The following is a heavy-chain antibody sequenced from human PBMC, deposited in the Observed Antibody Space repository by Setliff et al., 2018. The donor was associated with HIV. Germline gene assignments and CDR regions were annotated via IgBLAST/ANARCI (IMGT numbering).Heavy chain of an antibody. Sequence: SVKVSCKASGGTFSSYAIKWVRQDPGHGLEWIGGIIPMFGTLNFAQKFQGRVTITTDESTSTAYMELNSLSSEDTAVYYCARGHSHGYGYSGSYGPFDIWGQGTMVTVSS. CDR3: ARGHSHGYGYSGSYGPFDI. CDR2: IIPMFGTL. J-gene: IGHJ3*02. V-gene: IGHV1-69*05. CDR1: GGTFSSYA. D-gene: IGHD1-26*01.